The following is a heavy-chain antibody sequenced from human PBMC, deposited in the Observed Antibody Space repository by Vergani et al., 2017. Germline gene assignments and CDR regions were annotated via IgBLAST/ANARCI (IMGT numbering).Heavy chain of an antibody. Sequence: QVQLQESGPGLLKPSQTLSLNCTVSGGSVSSGSYYWSWIRQPAGKGLEWIGRIYLSGSTNYSPSLESRVTISIHPSKNQVSLQLNSVTAADTAVYYCARSFHGAGSPFDYWGQGTLVTVSS. J-gene: IGHJ4*02. V-gene: IGHV4-61*02. CDR1: GGSVSSGSYY. D-gene: IGHD3-10*01. CDR2: IYLSGST. CDR3: ARSFHGAGSPFDY.